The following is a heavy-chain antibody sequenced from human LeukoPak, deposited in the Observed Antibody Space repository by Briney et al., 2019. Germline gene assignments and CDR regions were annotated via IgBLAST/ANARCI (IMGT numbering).Heavy chain of an antibody. CDR3: ARDHSPNYYDSSGYYYLD. CDR2: INPSGGST. D-gene: IGHD3-22*01. V-gene: IGHV1-46*01. J-gene: IGHJ4*02. CDR1: GYTFTSYY. Sequence: ASVKVSCKASGYTFTSYYMHWVRQAPGQGVEWMGIINPSGGSTSYAQKFQGRVTMTSDTSTSTVYMELSSLRSEDTAVYYCARDHSPNYYDSSGYYYLDWGQGTLVTVSS.